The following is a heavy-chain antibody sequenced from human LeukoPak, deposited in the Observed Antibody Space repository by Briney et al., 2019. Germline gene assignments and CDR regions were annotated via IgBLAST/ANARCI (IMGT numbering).Heavy chain of an antibody. CDR2: INHSGST. CDR3: VRARRSLIIAAAGGVTVDI. D-gene: IGHD6-13*01. J-gene: IGHJ3*02. Sequence: SETLSLTCAVYGGSFSGYYWSWIRQPPGKGLEWIGEINHSGSTNYNPSLKSRVTISVDTSKNQFSLKLSSVTAADTAVYYCVRARRSLIIAAAGGVTVDIWGQGTMVTVSS. V-gene: IGHV4-34*01. CDR1: GGSFSGYY.